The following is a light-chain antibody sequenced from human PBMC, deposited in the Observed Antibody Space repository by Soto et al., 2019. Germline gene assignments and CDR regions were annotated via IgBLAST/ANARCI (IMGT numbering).Light chain of an antibody. CDR1: QSVSRN. J-gene: IGKJ1*01. CDR3: HQYNNWPPWT. CDR2: GAS. Sequence: ETVMTQSPVTLSLSPGEGATLSCRASQSVSRNLAWYQQKPGQAPRLLIYGASTRAAGVPARFSGSGSGTEFTLTISSLQSEDFAVYYCHQYNNWPPWTFGQGTKVEIK. V-gene: IGKV3-15*01.